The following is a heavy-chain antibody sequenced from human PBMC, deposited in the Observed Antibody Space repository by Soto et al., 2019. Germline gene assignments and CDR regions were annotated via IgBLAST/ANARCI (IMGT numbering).Heavy chain of an antibody. V-gene: IGHV3-74*01. Sequence: EVQLVESGGGLVQPGESLRLSCAASGFTFSNYWMHWVRQAPGKGLVWVSRIDSDGSRITYADFVKGRFTISRDNAKNTVYLHINSLTAEDTAVYYCVRTSLVVAVATREDFWGQGTLVTVSS. J-gene: IGHJ4*02. D-gene: IGHD2-15*01. CDR3: VRTSLVVAVATREDF. CDR2: IDSDGSRI. CDR1: GFTFSNYW.